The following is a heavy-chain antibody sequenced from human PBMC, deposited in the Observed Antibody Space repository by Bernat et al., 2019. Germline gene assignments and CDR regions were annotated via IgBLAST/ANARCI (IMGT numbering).Heavy chain of an antibody. V-gene: IGHV4-4*02. D-gene: IGHD6-6*01. Sequence: QVQLQESGPGLVKPSGTLSLTCAVSGGSISSSNWWSWVRQPPGKGLEWIGEIYHSGSTNYNPSLKSRVTISVDKAKNQFSLKVSSVTAADTAVYYCARGDTSSSGYYYYGMDVWGQGTTVTVSS. CDR3: ARGDTSSSGYYYYGMDV. CDR2: IYHSGST. J-gene: IGHJ6*02. CDR1: GGSISSSNW.